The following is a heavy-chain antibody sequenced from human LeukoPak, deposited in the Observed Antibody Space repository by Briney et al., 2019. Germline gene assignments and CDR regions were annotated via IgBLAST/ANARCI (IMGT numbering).Heavy chain of an antibody. CDR2: INTDSSDI. CDR1: GFTFSRYA. J-gene: IGHJ4*02. D-gene: IGHD2-21*01. Sequence: PVGSLRLSCAASGFTFSRYAMNWVRQAPGKGLEWVSYINTDSSDIHYADSVKGRFTISRDNARNTLYLQLSSLRAEDSAVYYCARDTFHPGLIDSWGQGTLVTVSS. V-gene: IGHV3-21*05. CDR3: ARDTFHPGLIDS.